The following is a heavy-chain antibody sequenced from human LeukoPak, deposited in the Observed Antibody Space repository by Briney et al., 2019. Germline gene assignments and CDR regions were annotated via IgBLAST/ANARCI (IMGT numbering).Heavy chain of an antibody. J-gene: IGHJ3*02. V-gene: IGHV4-30-2*01. Sequence: NTSETLSLTCTVSGGSISSGGYYWSWIRQPPGKGLEWIGYIYHSGSTYYNPSLKSRVTISVDTSKNQFSLKLSSVTAADTAVYYCARGPTVMTRRGYAFDIWGQGTMVTVSS. CDR1: GGSISSGGYY. CDR3: ARGPTVMTRRGYAFDI. CDR2: IYHSGST. D-gene: IGHD4-17*01.